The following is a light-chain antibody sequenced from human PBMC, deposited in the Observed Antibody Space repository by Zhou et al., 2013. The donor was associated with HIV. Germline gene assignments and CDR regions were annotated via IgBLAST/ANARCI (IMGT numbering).Light chain of an antibody. CDR2: AAS. J-gene: IGKJ2*01. CDR3: QQSYSTPYT. V-gene: IGKV1-39*01. Sequence: DIQLTQSPSSLSASVGDRLTITCRASRSVSSYLNWYQQKPGKAPKLLIYAASSLQSGVPSRFSGSGSGTDFTLTINSLQPEDFATYYCQQSYSTPYTFGQGTKLEIK. CDR1: RSVSSY.